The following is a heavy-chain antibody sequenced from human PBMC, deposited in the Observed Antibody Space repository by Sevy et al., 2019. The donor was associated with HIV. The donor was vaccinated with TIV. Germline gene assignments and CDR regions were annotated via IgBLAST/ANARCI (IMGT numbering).Heavy chain of an antibody. Sequence: GGSLRLSCAASGFTFSTYEMNWVRQAPGKGMEWVSYISSSGSTIYYADSVKGRFTISRDNAKNSLYLQMNSLRAEDTAVYYCARRYCSSTSCLIDYWGQGTLVTVSS. V-gene: IGHV3-48*03. D-gene: IGHD2-2*01. CDR1: GFTFSTYE. J-gene: IGHJ4*02. CDR2: ISSSGSTI. CDR3: ARRYCSSTSCLIDY.